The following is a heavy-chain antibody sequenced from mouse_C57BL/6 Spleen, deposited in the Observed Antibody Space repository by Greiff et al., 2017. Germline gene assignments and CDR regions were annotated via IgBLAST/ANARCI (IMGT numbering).Heavy chain of an antibody. Sequence: QVQLQQPGAELVRPGTSVKLSCKASGYTFTSYWMPWVKQRPGQGLEWIGVIDPSDSYTNYNQKFKGKATLTVDTSSSTAYMQLSSLTSEDSAVYYCARRPFYYGYDGNYAMDYWGQGTSVTVSS. D-gene: IGHD2-2*01. V-gene: IGHV1-59*01. CDR2: IDPSDSYT. J-gene: IGHJ4*01. CDR3: ARRPFYYGYDGNYAMDY. CDR1: GYTFTSYW.